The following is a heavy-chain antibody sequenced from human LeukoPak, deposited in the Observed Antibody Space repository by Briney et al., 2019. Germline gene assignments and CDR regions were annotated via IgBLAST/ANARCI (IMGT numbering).Heavy chain of an antibody. CDR3: ARGGYNFYGMDV. Sequence: GRSLRLSCAASGFSFSTYGIHWLRQAPGKGLEWVAVISYDGSNRYYADSVKGRFTISRDNAKNSLYLQMNSLTDDDTAVYYCARGGYNFYGMDVWGQGTTVTVSS. CDR2: ISYDGSNR. J-gene: IGHJ6*02. CDR1: GFSFSTYG. V-gene: IGHV3-30*03.